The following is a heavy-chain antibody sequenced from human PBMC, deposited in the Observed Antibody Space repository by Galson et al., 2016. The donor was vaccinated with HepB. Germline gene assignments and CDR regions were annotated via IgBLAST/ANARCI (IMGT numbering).Heavy chain of an antibody. V-gene: IGHV4-59*01. J-gene: IGHJ4*02. CDR3: ARVRAHGNPYGAPAYFDS. CDR2: IYYNGIT. D-gene: IGHD3-10*01. CDR1: GGSMSNSY. Sequence: SETLSLTCSVAGGSMSNSYWSWIRQTPEKRLECIGYIYYNGITKYNPSFRSPLTLSIATSKNQFSLKLSSVTTSDTAMYFCARVRAHGNPYGAPAYFDSWGQGTLVTVSS.